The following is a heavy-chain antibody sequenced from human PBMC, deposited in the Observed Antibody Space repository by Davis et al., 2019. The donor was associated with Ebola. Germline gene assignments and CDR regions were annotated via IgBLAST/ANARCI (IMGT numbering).Heavy chain of an antibody. V-gene: IGHV3-23*01. CDR1: GFTFSSYA. CDR2: ISGSGGST. J-gene: IGHJ6*03. D-gene: IGHD3-3*01. CDR3: AKSLFGVVTSYYYYYMDV. Sequence: GESLKISCAASGFTFSSYAMSWVRQAPGKGLEWVSAISGSGGSTYYADSVKGRFTISRDNSKNTLYLQMNSLRAEDTAVYYCAKSLFGVVTSYYYYYMDVWGKGTTVTVSS.